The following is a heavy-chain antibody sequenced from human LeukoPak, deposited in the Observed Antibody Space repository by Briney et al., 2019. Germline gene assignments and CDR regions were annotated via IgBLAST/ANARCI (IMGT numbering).Heavy chain of an antibody. D-gene: IGHD3-22*01. CDR3: AREVPYDTSVYYQPFDF. CDR1: GFTFSSYA. Sequence: GGSLRLSCAASGFTFSSYAMHWVRQAPGKGLEWVAVISYDGSNKYYADSVKGRFTISRDNSKNTLYLQMNSLRAEDTAVYYCAREVPYDTSVYYQPFDFWGQGTLVTVSS. V-gene: IGHV3-30*04. CDR2: ISYDGSNK. J-gene: IGHJ4*02.